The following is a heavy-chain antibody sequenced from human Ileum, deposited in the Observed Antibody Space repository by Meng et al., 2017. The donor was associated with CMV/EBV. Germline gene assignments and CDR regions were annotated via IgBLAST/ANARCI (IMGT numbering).Heavy chain of an antibody. CDR2: IIPIFGTA. V-gene: IGHV1-69*05. D-gene: IGHD3-16*01. CDR3: AGAKGGTYYYGMDV. CDR1: GGSFTSYA. J-gene: IGHJ6*02. Sequence: SGGSFTSYAVGWVRQAPGQGLELMGGIIPIFGTANYAQKFQGRVTITTDESTTTAYMELSSLTSEDTAVYFCAGAKGGTYYYGMDVWGQGTTVTVSS.